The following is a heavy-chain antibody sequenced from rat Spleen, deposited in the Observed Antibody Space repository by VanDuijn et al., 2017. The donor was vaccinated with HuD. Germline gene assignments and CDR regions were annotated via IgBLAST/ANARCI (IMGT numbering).Heavy chain of an antibody. CDR3: VREMEGVDY. CDR1: GFNFNDYW. CDR2: INKDSSII. J-gene: IGHJ2*01. Sequence: EVKLVESGGGLVQPGRSLKLSCTASGFNFNDYWMGWVRQAPGKGLEWIGEINKDSSIIKYIPSLKDKFTVSRDNARNTLYLQMSKLGSGDTGIYYCVREMEGVDYWGQGVMVTVSS. D-gene: IGHD1-11*01. V-gene: IGHV4-2*01.